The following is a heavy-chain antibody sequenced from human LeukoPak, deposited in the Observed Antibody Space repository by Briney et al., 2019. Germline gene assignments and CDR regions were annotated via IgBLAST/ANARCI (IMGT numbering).Heavy chain of an antibody. Sequence: GASVKVSCKASGYTFTGYYMHWVRQAPGQGLEWMGRIIPILGIANYAQKFQGRVTITADKSTSTAYMELSSLRSEDTAVYYCARDGHAKGWGVSWFDPWGQGTLVTVSS. CDR1: GYTFTGYY. D-gene: IGHD3-16*01. CDR2: IIPILGIA. V-gene: IGHV1-69*04. J-gene: IGHJ5*02. CDR3: ARDGHAKGWGVSWFDP.